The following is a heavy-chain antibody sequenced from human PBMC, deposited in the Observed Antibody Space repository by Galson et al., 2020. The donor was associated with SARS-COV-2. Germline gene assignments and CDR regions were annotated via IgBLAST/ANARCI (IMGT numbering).Heavy chain of an antibody. CDR3: ARDRRIAAAGRRDYYYGMDV. CDR1: GFTFSSYS. V-gene: IGHV3-48*02. J-gene: IGHJ6*02. D-gene: IGHD6-13*01. CDR2: ISSSSSTI. Sequence: GESLKISCAASGFTFSSYSMNWVRQAPGKGLEWVSYISSSSSTIYYADSVKGRFTISRDNAKNSLYLQMNSLRDEDTAVYYCARDRRIAAAGRRDYYYGMDVWGQGTTVTVSS.